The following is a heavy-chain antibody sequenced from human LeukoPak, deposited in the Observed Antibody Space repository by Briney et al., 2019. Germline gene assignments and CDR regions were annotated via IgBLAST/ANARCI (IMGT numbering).Heavy chain of an antibody. J-gene: IGHJ3*02. V-gene: IGHV4-34*01. CDR3: ARDWGDYYDSSGPFDI. D-gene: IGHD3-22*01. CDR1: GGSFSGYY. CDR2: INHSGST. Sequence: SETLSLTCAVYGGSFSGYYWSWIRQPPGKGLEWIGEINHSGSTNYNPSLKSRVTISVDTSKNQFSLKLSSVTAADTAVYYCARDWGDYYDSSGPFDIWGQGTMVTVSS.